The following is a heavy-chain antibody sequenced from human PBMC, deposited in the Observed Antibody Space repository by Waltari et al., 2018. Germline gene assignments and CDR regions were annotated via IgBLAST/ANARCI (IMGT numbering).Heavy chain of an antibody. CDR3: GRYSGASFDY. D-gene: IGHD5-12*01. V-gene: IGHV5-51*03. CDR2: IYPGDSDT. J-gene: IGHJ4*02. Sequence: EVQLVQSGAEVTKPGESLKICCKYSGYSLTSYWIGWLRKMHGIGLEWMGIIYPGDSDTRYSPSFQGQVTISADKSISTAYLQWSSLKASDTAMYYCGRYSGASFDYWGQGTLVTVSS. CDR1: GYSLTSYW.